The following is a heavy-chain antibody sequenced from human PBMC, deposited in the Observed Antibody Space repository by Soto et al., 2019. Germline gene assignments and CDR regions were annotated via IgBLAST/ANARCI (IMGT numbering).Heavy chain of an antibody. V-gene: IGHV1-69*12. D-gene: IGHD2-21*02. CDR3: AYCGGDCSRAGFYWYIDL. Sequence: QVQLVQSGAEVKKPGSSVKVSCKASGGTFSSYAISWVRQAPGQGLEWMGGIIPIFGTANYAQKFQGRVTITADESTRTAYMELSSLRSEDTAVYYCAYCGGDCSRAGFYWYIDLWGRGTLVTVSS. CDR2: IIPIFGTA. CDR1: GGTFSSYA. J-gene: IGHJ2*01.